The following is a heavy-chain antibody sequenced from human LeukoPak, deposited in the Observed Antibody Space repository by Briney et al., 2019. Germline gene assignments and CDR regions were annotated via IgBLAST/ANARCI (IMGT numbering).Heavy chain of an antibody. D-gene: IGHD6-19*01. V-gene: IGHV3-48*02. CDR2: ISSSSSSTI. J-gene: IGHJ6*02. CDR3: ARYSSVYYYYYYGMDV. Sequence: GGSLRLSCGISGFTFSSYSMNWVRQAPGKGLEWVSYISSSSSSTIYYADSVKGRFTISRDNAKNSLYLQMNSLRDEDTAVYYCARYSSVYYYYYYGMDVWGQGTTVTVSS. CDR1: GFTFSSYS.